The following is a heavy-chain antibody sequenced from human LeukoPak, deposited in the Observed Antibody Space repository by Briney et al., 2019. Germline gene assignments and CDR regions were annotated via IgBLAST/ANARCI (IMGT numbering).Heavy chain of an antibody. CDR2: INPSGGST. CDR1: GGTFSSYA. CDR3: ATEPYSSSSPDY. V-gene: IGHV1-46*01. D-gene: IGHD6-6*01. Sequence: ASVKVSCKASGGTFSSYAISWVRQAPGQGLEWMGIINPSGGSTSYAQKFQGRVTMTRDTSTSTVYMELSSLRSEDTAVYYCATEPYSSSSPDYWGQGTLVTVSS. J-gene: IGHJ4*02.